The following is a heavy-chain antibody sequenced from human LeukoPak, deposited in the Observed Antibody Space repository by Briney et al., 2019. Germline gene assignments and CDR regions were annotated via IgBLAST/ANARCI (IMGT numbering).Heavy chain of an antibody. CDR1: GGSISSYY. J-gene: IGHJ4*02. CDR2: IYYSGST. D-gene: IGHD6-13*01. CDR3: ARKHSSSWSFDY. V-gene: IGHV4-59*01. Sequence: SETLSLTCTVSGGSISSYYWSWIRQPPGKGLEWIGYIYYSGSTNYNPSLKSRVTISVGTSKKQFSLKLSSVTAADTAVYYCARKHSSSWSFDYWGQGTLVTVSS.